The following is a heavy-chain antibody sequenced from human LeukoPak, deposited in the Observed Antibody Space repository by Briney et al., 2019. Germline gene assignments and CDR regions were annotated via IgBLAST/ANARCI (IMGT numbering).Heavy chain of an antibody. CDR2: IYYSGST. J-gene: IGHJ4*01. V-gene: IGHV4-59*01. D-gene: IGHD2-2*03. CDR3: ARANGYCSSTSCYPEFDY. Sequence: SETLSLTCTVSGGSIRSYYWSWIRQPPGKGLEWIGYIYYSGSTNYNPSLKSRVTISVDTSKNQFSLRLSSVTAADTAVYYCARANGYCSSTSCYPEFDYWGQGTLVTVSS. CDR1: GGSIRSYY.